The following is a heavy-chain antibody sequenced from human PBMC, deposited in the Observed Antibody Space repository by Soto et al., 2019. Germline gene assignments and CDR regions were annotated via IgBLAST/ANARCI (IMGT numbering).Heavy chain of an antibody. V-gene: IGHV1-18*04. CDR2: MSAYNGNT. CDR1: GYTFTSYG. D-gene: IGHD3-22*01. J-gene: IGHJ4*02. Sequence: QVQLVQSGAEVKKPGASVKVSCKASGYTFTSYGISWVRQAPGQGLAWMGWMSAYNGNTNYAQKLQGRGTMTTDTSTSTAYMELRSLRSDDTAVYYCARGDDSRGDSHFEYWGQGTLVTVSS. CDR3: ARGDDSRGDSHFEY.